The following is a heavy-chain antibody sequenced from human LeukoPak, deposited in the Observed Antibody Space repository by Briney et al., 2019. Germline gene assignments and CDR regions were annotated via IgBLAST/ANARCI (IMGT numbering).Heavy chain of an antibody. Sequence: ASVKVSCKASGYTLTNFYIHWVRQAPGQGLEWMGWINPSSGGTNYAQKFQGRVTMTRDTSISTAYMDMRRLRSDDTAVYYCATFGSGSYYSYWGQGALVTVSS. CDR1: GYTLTNFY. V-gene: IGHV1-2*02. CDR3: ATFGSGSYYSY. CDR2: INPSSGGT. J-gene: IGHJ4*02. D-gene: IGHD3-10*01.